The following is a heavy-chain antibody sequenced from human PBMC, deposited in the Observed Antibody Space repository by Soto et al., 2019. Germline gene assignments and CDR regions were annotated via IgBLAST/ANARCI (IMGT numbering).Heavy chain of an antibody. J-gene: IGHJ4*02. CDR2: IYHSGST. Sequence: SETLSLTCAVSSGSISSSNWWSWVRQPPGKGLEWIGEIYHSGSTNYNPSLKSRVTISVDKSKNQFSLKLSSVTAADTAVYYCARRDAGNSMTAFDYWGQGTLVTVSS. CDR3: ARRDAGNSMTAFDY. D-gene: IGHD6-13*01. V-gene: IGHV4-4*02. CDR1: SGSISSSNW.